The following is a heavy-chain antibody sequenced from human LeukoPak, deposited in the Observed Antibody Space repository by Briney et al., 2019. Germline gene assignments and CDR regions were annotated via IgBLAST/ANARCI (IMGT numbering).Heavy chain of an antibody. CDR3: ARDHYWHFDL. Sequence: GGTLRLSCAASGFTFSGFAMSWIRQAPGKGLEWVSSISRSGESTFYADSVKGRFTISRDNAKNSLYLQMNSLRSEDTAVYYCARDHYWHFDLWGGGPLVTVSS. V-gene: IGHV3-23*01. CDR2: ISRSGEST. CDR1: GFTFSGFA. J-gene: IGHJ2*01.